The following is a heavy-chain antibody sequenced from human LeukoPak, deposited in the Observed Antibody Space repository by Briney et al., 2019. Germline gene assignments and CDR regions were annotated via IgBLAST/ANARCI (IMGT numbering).Heavy chain of an antibody. V-gene: IGHV4-30-4*08. CDR3: ARGGVYYDFWSGYYTGYFDY. CDR2: IYYSAST. J-gene: IGHJ4*02. Sequence: PSETLSLTCTVSGGSISSGDYYWSWIRQPPGKGLEWIGYIYYSASTYYNPSLKSRVTISVDTSKNQFSLKLSSVTAADTAVYYCARGGVYYDFWSGYYTGYFDYWGQGTLVTVSS. D-gene: IGHD3-3*01. CDR1: GGSISSGDYY.